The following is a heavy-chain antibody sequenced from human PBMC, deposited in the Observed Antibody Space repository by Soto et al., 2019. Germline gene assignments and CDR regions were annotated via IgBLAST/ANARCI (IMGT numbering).Heavy chain of an antibody. CDR1: GFTFSSYA. D-gene: IGHD2-2*01. J-gene: IGHJ4*02. V-gene: IGHV3-23*01. Sequence: EVQLLESGGGLVQRGGSLRLSCAASGFTFSSYAMSWVRQAPGKGLEWVSALSGSGGSTYYADSVKGRFTISRDNSKNTLYLQMNSLRAEDTAVYYCAKGGYCSSTSCYDYWGQGTLVTVSS. CDR2: LSGSGGST. CDR3: AKGGYCSSTSCYDY.